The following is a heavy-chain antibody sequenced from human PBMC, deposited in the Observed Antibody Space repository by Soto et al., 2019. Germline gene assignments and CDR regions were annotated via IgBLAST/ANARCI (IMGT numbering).Heavy chain of an antibody. V-gene: IGHV1-2*02. Sequence: QVQLVQAGAEVKKPGASVKVSCKASGYTFTGNYMHWVRQAPGQGLEWMGWINPNSGGTNYAQKFQGRVTVTRATSISTAYMELSRLRSDDTAVYYCARDGDSSSPFDIWGQGTMVTVSS. J-gene: IGHJ3*02. CDR2: INPNSGGT. CDR1: GYTFTGNY. D-gene: IGHD6-6*01. CDR3: ARDGDSSSPFDI.